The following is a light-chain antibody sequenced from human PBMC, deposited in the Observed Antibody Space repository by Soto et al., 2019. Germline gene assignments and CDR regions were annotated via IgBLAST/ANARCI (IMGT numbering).Light chain of an antibody. Sequence: QSALTQPASVSGSPGQSITISCTEISSDVGAYNYVSWYQHHPGKAPRLVIYDVTNRPSGISDRFSGSKSGNTASLTISGLLAEDEADYYCTSYTSISTYVFGTGTKLTVL. J-gene: IGLJ1*01. V-gene: IGLV2-14*01. CDR1: SSDVGAYNY. CDR3: TSYTSISTYV. CDR2: DVT.